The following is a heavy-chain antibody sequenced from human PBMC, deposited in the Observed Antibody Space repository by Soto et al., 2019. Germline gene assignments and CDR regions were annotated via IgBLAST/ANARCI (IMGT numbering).Heavy chain of an antibody. CDR3: AKDITIVRGVIPIDY. D-gene: IGHD3-10*01. J-gene: IGHJ4*02. CDR1: GFTFSSYG. CDR2: ISYDGSNK. V-gene: IGHV3-30*18. Sequence: GGSLRRSCAAAGFTFSSYGMDWVRQAPGKGLEGVAVISYDGSNKYYADSVKGRFTISRDNAKNTLYLQMNSLSAEATAVYYCAKDITIVRGVIPIDYWGQGTLVTASS.